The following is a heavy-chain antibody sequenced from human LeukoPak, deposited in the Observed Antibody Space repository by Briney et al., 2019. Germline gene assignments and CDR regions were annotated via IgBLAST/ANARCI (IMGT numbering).Heavy chain of an antibody. CDR3: ARVRDYVWGESDIDY. V-gene: IGHV1-18*01. J-gene: IGHJ4*02. Sequence: ASVKVSCKASGYTFTSYGISWVRQAPGQGLEWMGWISAYNGNTNYAQKLQGRVTMTTDTSTSTAYMELRGLRSDDTAVYYCARVRDYVWGESDIDYWGQGTLVTVSS. CDR1: GYTFTSYG. D-gene: IGHD3-16*01. CDR2: ISAYNGNT.